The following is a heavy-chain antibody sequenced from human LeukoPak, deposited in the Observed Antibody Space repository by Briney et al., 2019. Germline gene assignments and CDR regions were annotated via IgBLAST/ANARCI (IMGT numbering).Heavy chain of an antibody. CDR3: AKDRYCSSTSCYSYYYYYMDV. CDR1: GFTFSSYA. D-gene: IGHD2-2*01. CDR2: ISGSGGST. Sequence: GGSLRLSCAASGFTFSSYAMSWVRQAPGKGLEWVSAISGSGGSTYYADSVKGRFTISRDNSKNTLYLQMNSLRAEDTAVYYCAKDRYCSSTSCYSYYYYYMDVWGKGTTVTVS. V-gene: IGHV3-23*01. J-gene: IGHJ6*03.